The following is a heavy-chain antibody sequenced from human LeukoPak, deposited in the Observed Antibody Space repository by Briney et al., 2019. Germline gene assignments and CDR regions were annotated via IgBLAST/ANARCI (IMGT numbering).Heavy chain of an antibody. CDR3: ARATPVEMATSYYYFDY. CDR2: INHSGST. J-gene: IGHJ4*02. Sequence: SETLSLTCAVYGGSFSGYYWSWIRQPPGKGLEWIGEINHSGSTNYNPSLKSRVTISVDTSKNQFSLKLSSVTAADTAVYYCARATPVEMATSYYYFDYWGQGTLVTVSS. CDR1: GGSFSGYY. V-gene: IGHV4-34*01. D-gene: IGHD5-24*01.